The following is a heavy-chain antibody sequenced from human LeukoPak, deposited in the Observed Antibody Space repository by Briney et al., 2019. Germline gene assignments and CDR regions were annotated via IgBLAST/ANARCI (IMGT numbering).Heavy chain of an antibody. V-gene: IGHV4-4*09. D-gene: IGHD3-10*01. J-gene: IGHJ4*02. CDR1: RGSMSGYY. CDR3: ARFSPRAMGNYLDF. CDR2: IYPRGST. Sequence: SETLSLTCTVSRGSMSGYYWSWIRQPPGKGLEWIGYIYPRGSTYYNPSLKSRVILSLDKSANQFSLNLSSVTAADTAVYYCARFSPRAMGNYLDFWGQGTLVTVSS.